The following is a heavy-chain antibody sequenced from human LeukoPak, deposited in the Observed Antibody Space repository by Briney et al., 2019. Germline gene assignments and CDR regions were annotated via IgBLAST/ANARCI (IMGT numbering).Heavy chain of an antibody. CDR2: IYYSGST. D-gene: IGHD1-26*01. CDR3: ASGAYSYYYMDV. V-gene: IGHV4-59*01. Sequence: SETLSLTCSVSGGAISRYYWSWIRQPPGKGPEWIGYIYYSGSTNYNPSLKSRVTISVDTSKNQFSLKLSSVTAADTAVYYCASGAYSYYYMDVWGKGTTVTVSS. J-gene: IGHJ6*03. CDR1: GGAISRYY.